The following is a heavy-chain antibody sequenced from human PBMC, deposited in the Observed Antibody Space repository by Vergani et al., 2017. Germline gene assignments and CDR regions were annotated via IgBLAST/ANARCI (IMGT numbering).Heavy chain of an antibody. CDR3: ARSTLYDYVWGSYRYGNWFDP. D-gene: IGHD3-16*02. CDR1: GDSLRGHY. V-gene: IGHV4-38-2*01. Sequence: QVQLRQWGAGLVKPSETLSLTCGIYGDSLRGHYWGWIRQPPGKGLEWIGSIYHSGSTYYNPSLKSRVTISVDTSKNQFSLKLSSVTAADTAVYYCARSTLYDYVWGSYRYGNWFDPWGQGTLVTVSS. J-gene: IGHJ5*02. CDR2: IYHSGST.